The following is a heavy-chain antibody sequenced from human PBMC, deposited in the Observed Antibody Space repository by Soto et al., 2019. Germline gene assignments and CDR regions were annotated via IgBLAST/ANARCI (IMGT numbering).Heavy chain of an antibody. D-gene: IGHD3-16*02. J-gene: IGHJ3*02. CDR1: GFTFSSYG. V-gene: IGHV3-33*01. CDR3: GPSYTSGDNAFDI. CDR2: IWYDGSNK. Sequence: GGSLRLSCAASGFTFSSYGMHWVRQAPGKGLERVAVIWYDGSNKYYADSVKGRFTISRDNSKNTLYLQMNSLRAEDTAVYYRGPSYTSGDNAFDIWGQGTMVTVSS.